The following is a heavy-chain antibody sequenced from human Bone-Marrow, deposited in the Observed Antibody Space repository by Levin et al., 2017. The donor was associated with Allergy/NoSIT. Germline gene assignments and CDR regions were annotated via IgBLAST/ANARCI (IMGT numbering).Heavy chain of an antibody. J-gene: IGHJ4*02. V-gene: IGHV3-48*03. CDR2: ISSSGSTI. D-gene: IGHD3-9*01. CDR1: GFTFSSYE. CDR3: AREHFEWLWDDTPY. Sequence: GGSLRLSCAASGFTFSSYEMNWVRQAPGKGLEWVSYISSSGSTIYYADSVKGRFTISRDNAKNSLYLQMNSLRAEDTAVYYCAREHFEWLWDDTPYWGQGTLVTVSS.